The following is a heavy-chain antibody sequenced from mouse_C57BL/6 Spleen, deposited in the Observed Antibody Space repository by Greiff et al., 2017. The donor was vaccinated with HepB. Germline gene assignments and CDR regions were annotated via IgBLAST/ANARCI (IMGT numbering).Heavy chain of an antibody. Sequence: VQLQQSGPELVKPGASVKIPCKASGYTFTDYNMDWVKQSHGKSLEWIGDINPNNGGTIYNQKFKGKATLTVDKSSSTAYMELRSLTSEDTAVYYCARDKAQASFAYWGQGTLVTVSA. CDR1: GYTFTDYN. V-gene: IGHV1-18*01. J-gene: IGHJ3*01. CDR2: INPNNGGT. D-gene: IGHD3-2*02. CDR3: ARDKAQASFAY.